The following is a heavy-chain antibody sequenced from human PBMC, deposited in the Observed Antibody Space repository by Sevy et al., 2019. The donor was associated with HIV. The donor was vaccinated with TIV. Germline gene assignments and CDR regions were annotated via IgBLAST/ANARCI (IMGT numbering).Heavy chain of an antibody. CDR1: GFTFSSYA. V-gene: IGHV3-30*04. D-gene: IGHD6-13*01. J-gene: IGHJ4*02. CDR3: ARDGSIAAAGKLDY. CDR2: ISYDGSNK. Sequence: GESLKISCAASGFTFSSYAMHWVRQAPGKGLEWVAVISYDGSNKYYADSVKGRFTISRDNSKNTLYLQMNSLRAEDTAVYYCARDGSIAAAGKLDYWGQGTLVTVSS.